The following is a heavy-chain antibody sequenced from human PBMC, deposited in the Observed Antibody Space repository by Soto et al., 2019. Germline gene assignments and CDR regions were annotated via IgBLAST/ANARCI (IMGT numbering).Heavy chain of an antibody. Sequence: GGSLRLSCAASGFTFSGSAMHWVRQASGKGLEWVGRIRSKANSYATAYAASVKGRFTISRDDSKISAYLQMNSLKTEDTAVYYCTRLQGYGALEYWGQGTLVTVSS. V-gene: IGHV3-73*01. D-gene: IGHD4-17*01. CDR1: GFTFSGSA. J-gene: IGHJ4*02. CDR2: IRSKANSYAT. CDR3: TRLQGYGALEY.